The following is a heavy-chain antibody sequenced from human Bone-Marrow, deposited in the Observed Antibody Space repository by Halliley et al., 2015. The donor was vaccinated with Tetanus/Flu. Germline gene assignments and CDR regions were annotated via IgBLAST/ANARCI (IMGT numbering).Heavy chain of an antibody. D-gene: IGHD3-3*01. V-gene: IGHV4-30-4*01. J-gene: IGHJ4*02. CDR3: ARAAFNFRSGYYSYSFDF. Sequence: IYYSGSLYYNPSLKSRLDVSIDTSRNQFSLKLTSVTVADTAVYFCARAAFNFRSGYYSYSFDFWGQGTLVTVSS. CDR2: IYYSGSL.